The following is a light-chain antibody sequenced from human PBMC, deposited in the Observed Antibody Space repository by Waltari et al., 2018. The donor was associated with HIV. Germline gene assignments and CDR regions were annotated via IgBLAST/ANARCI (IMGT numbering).Light chain of an antibody. CDR3: AAWDNILSGYV. Sequence: QSALTQPPSTSGTPGQRVTMSCSGSSSNVGRDNVYWYQQIPGTAPKLLIYTDYRRPSGVPDRFSGSKSGTSASLAISGLRSEDEADDYCAAWDNILSGYVFGTGTKVTVL. V-gene: IGLV1-47*01. CDR1: SSNVGRDN. J-gene: IGLJ1*01. CDR2: TDY.